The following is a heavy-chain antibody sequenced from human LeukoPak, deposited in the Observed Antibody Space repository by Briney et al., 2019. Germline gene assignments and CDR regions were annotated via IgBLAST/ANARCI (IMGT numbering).Heavy chain of an antibody. D-gene: IGHD6-13*01. Sequence: GRSLRLSCATSGFTFNDYAMYWVRQAPGKGLEWVSGISWNSRSIAYADSVKGRFTISRDSAKNSLYLQMNSLRAEDMALYYCAKEGSSWSTFDYWGQGTLVTVSS. CDR2: ISWNSRSI. CDR1: GFTFNDYA. CDR3: AKEGSSWSTFDY. V-gene: IGHV3-9*03. J-gene: IGHJ4*02.